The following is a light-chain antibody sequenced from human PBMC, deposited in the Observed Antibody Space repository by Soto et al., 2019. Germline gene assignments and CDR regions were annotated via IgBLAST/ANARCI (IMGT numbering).Light chain of an antibody. J-gene: IGLJ2*01. CDR2: VNT. Sequence: QSVLTQPPSVSGAPGQRVTISCTGSSSNIGAGYDVHWYQQFPGTAPKLLIYVNTNRPSGVPDRFSGSKSGTSASLAITGLQDEDEADYYCQTYDSSLSDVIFGEGTKLTVL. CDR3: QTYDSSLSDVI. CDR1: SSNIGAGYD. V-gene: IGLV1-40*01.